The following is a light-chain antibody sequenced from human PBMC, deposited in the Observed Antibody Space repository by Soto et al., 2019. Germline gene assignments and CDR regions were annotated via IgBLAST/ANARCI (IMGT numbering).Light chain of an antibody. V-gene: IGKV3-11*01. CDR1: QSVKTF. J-gene: IGKJ5*01. Sequence: EIVLTQSPATLSLSPWERATLSCMASQSVKTFLFWYQQRPGQAPRLLIHDASHRAAGIPARFSGSGFGTDFTLTISSLEPEDAAVYYCQQRSNWPPITFGQGTRLEIK. CDR3: QQRSNWPPIT. CDR2: DAS.